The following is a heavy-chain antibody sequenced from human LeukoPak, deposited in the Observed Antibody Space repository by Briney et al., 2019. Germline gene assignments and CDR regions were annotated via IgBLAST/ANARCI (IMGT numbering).Heavy chain of an antibody. CDR2: IYYSGST. CDR1: GGSISSYY. Sequence: PSETLSLTCTVSGGSISSYYWSWIRQPPGKGLEWIGYIYYSGSTNYNPSLKSRVTISVDTSKNQFSLKLSSVTAADTAVYYCARERGGYCSGGSCYSFFGYWGQGTLVTVSS. CDR3: ARERGGYCSGGSCYSFFGY. D-gene: IGHD2-15*01. V-gene: IGHV4-59*01. J-gene: IGHJ4*02.